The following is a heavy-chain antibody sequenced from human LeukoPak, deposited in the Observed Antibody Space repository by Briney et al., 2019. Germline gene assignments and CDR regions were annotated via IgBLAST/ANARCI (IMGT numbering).Heavy chain of an antibody. J-gene: IGHJ4*02. D-gene: IGHD6-6*01. Sequence: PGGSLRLSCAASGFTFSDYYMSWIRQAPGKGLEWVSYISSSGGTIYYADSVKGRFTTSRDNAKNSPYLQMNSLRAEDTAVYYCARSTEYSSSLFDYWGQGTLVTVSS. CDR2: ISSSGGTI. CDR1: GFTFSDYY. CDR3: ARSTEYSSSLFDY. V-gene: IGHV3-11*01.